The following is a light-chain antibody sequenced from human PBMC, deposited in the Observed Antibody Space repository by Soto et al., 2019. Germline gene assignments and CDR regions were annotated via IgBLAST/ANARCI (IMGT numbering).Light chain of an antibody. CDR3: QQYNNWPRT. CDR1: QSVSSN. V-gene: IGKV3-15*01. J-gene: IGKJ1*01. CDR2: GAS. Sequence: EIVMTQSPATLSVSPGERATLSCRASQSVSSNLAWYQQKPGKAPRLLIYGASTRATGIPARFSGSESGTEFTLTISSLQSEDFAVYYCQQYNNWPRTFGQGTKVDIK.